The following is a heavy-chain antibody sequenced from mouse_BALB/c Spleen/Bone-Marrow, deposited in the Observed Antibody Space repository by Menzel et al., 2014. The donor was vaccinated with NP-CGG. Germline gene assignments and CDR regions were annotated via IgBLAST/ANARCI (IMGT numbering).Heavy chain of an antibody. CDR2: IYPYNDGT. Sequence: EVQLKQSGPELVKPGASVKQSCQASGYTFTDYVMHWVKQKPGQGIEWIGYIYPYNDGTAYTEKFKVKAKLTLDKSSSTAYMDLSSLTSEDSTVYYCARSYYGSNWYFDVWGAGTTVTVSS. CDR3: ARSYYGSNWYFDV. CDR1: GYTFTDYV. D-gene: IGHD1-1*01. J-gene: IGHJ1*01. V-gene: IGHV1S136*01.